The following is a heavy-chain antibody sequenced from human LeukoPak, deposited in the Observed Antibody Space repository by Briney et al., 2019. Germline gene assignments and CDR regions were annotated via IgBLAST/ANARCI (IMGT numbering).Heavy chain of an antibody. D-gene: IGHD4-17*01. Sequence: SETLSLTCAVYGGSFSGYYWSWIRQPPGKGLEWIGYIYYSGSTYYNPSLKSRVTISVDTSKNQFSLKLSSVTAADTAVYYCARGTYGDYPNNWFDPWGQGTLVTVSS. CDR1: GGSFSGYY. CDR3: ARGTYGDYPNNWFDP. CDR2: IYYSGST. J-gene: IGHJ5*02. V-gene: IGHV4-59*08.